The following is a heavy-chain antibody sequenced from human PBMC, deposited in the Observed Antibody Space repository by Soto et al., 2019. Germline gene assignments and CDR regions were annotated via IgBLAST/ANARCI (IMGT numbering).Heavy chain of an antibody. J-gene: IGHJ5*02. CDR2: INAGNGNT. Sequence: ASVKVSCKASGYTFTSYAMHWVRQAPGQRLEWMGWINAGNGNTKYSQKFQGRVTITRDTSASTAYMELSSLRSEDTAVYYCASGRVRGVNGFNWFDPWGQGTMVTVYS. CDR1: GYTFTSYA. V-gene: IGHV1-3*01. CDR3: ASGRVRGVNGFNWFDP. D-gene: IGHD3-10*01.